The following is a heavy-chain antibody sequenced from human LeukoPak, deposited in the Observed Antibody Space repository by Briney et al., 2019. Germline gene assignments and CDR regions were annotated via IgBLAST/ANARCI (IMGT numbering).Heavy chain of an antibody. CDR1: GFTFSSYE. CDR2: ISSSGSTI. V-gene: IGHV3-48*03. Sequence: GGSLRLSCAASGFTFSSYEMNWVRQAPGKGLEWVSYISSSGSTIYYADSVKGRFTISRDNAKNSLYLQMNSLRAEDTAVYYCARDSTVAGTSGVYFDYWGQGTLVTVSS. D-gene: IGHD6-19*01. CDR3: ARDSTVAGTSGVYFDY. J-gene: IGHJ4*02.